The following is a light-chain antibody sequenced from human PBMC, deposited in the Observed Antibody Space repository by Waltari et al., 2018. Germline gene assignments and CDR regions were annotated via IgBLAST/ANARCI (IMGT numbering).Light chain of an antibody. Sequence: QLMLTQSPSASASLGASVKLTCTLSSGHSNYPIAWHQQQPEKGPRYLMTVNSDGSHITGDGIPARFSGSSSGAERYLTISSRQSEDETDYYCQTGVFGIWVFGGGTKLTVL. J-gene: IGLJ3*02. V-gene: IGLV4-69*01. CDR1: SGHSNYP. CDR3: QTGVFGIWV. CDR2: VNSDGSH.